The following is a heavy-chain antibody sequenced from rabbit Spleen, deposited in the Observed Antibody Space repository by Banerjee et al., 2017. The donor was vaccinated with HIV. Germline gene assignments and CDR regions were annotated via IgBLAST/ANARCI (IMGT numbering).Heavy chain of an antibody. CDR1: GVSFSGSSY. CDR2: IEIGSSGST. Sequence: SLEESGGDLVKPGASLTLTCTASGVSFSGSSYMCWVRQAPGKGLEWVACIEIGSSGSTYSATWAKGRFTISKTSSTTVTLQMTSLTAADTATYFCARDAGTSFSTYGMDLWGPGTLVTVS. CDR3: ARDAGTSFSTYGMDL. V-gene: IGHV1S40*01. D-gene: IGHD8-1*01. J-gene: IGHJ6*01.